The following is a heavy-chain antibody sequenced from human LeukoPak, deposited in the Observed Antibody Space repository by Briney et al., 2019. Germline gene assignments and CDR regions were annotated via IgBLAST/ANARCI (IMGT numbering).Heavy chain of an antibody. J-gene: IGHJ3*02. D-gene: IGHD2-2*01. CDR3: AKDVPIVVVPAAPDAFDI. V-gene: IGHV3-23*01. Sequence: PGGSLRLSCAASGFTFSSYAMSWVRQAPGKGLEWVSAISGSGGSTYYADSVKGRFTISRDNSKNTLYLQMNSLRAEDTAVYYCAKDVPIVVVPAAPDAFDIWGQGTMVTVSS. CDR2: ISGSGGST. CDR1: GFTFSSYA.